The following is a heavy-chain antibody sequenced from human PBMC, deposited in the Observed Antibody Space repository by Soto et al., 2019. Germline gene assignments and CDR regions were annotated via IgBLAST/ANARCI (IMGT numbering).Heavy chain of an antibody. Sequence: ASVKVSCKASGYTFTGYYMHWVRQAPGQGLEWMGWINPNSGGTNYAQKFQGRVTMTRDTSISTAYMELSRLRSDDTAVYYCARDQMYGSGSYYNGLGYYYGMDVWGQGTTVTVS. J-gene: IGHJ6*02. CDR2: INPNSGGT. CDR3: ARDQMYGSGSYYNGLGYYYGMDV. V-gene: IGHV1-2*02. D-gene: IGHD3-10*01. CDR1: GYTFTGYY.